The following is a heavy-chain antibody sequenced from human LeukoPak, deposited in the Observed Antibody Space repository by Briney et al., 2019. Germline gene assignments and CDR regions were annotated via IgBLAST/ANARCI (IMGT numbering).Heavy chain of an antibody. CDR2: INHSGST. J-gene: IGHJ4*02. V-gene: IGHV4-34*01. CDR3: AGGQIVGENFDY. D-gene: IGHD2/OR15-2a*01. CDR1: GGSFSGYY. Sequence: WETLSLTCAVYGGSFSGYYWSWIRQPPGKGLEWIGEINHSGSTNYNPSLKSRVTISVDTSKNQFSLKLSSVTAADTAVYYCAGGQIVGENFDYWGQGTLVTVSS.